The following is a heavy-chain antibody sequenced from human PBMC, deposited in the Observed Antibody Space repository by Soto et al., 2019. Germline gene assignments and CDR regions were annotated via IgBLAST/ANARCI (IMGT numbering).Heavy chain of an antibody. CDR3: ARDQWSGYPVADYYYGMDV. Sequence: QVQLQESGPGLMKPSQTLSLTCTVSGGSISSGGYYWSWIRQHPGKGLEWIGYIYYSGSTYSNPSLQSRVTISVDTSKNQFSLKRSSVTAADTAVYYCARDQWSGYPVADYYYGMDVWGRGTTVTVSS. V-gene: IGHV4-31*03. CDR2: IYYSGST. D-gene: IGHD3-3*01. J-gene: IGHJ6*02. CDR1: GGSISSGGYY.